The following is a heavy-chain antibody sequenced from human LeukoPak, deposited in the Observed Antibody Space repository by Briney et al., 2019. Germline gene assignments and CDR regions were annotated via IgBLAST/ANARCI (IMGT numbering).Heavy chain of an antibody. V-gene: IGHV3-30*18. J-gene: IGHJ5*02. CDR1: GFTFSSYG. D-gene: IGHD6-13*01. CDR2: ISYDGSNK. Sequence: GGSLRLSCAASGFTFSSYGMHWVRQAPGKGLEWVAVISYDGSNKYYADSAKGRFTISRDNSKNTLYLQMNSLRAEDTAVYYCAKNRGSSWPYNWFDPWGQGTLVTVSS. CDR3: AKNRGSSWPYNWFDP.